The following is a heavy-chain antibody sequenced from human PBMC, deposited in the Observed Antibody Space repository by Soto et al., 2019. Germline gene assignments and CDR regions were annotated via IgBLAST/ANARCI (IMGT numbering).Heavy chain of an antibody. CDR2: IIPIFGTA. Sequence: QVQLVQSGAEVKKPGSSVKVSCKASGGTFSSYAISWVRQAPGQGLEWMGGIIPIFGTANYAQKFQGRVTITADESTSTDYMELSSLRSEDTAVYYCARAVVGVAATAEYFQHWGQGTLVTVSS. J-gene: IGHJ1*01. V-gene: IGHV1-69*12. CDR3: ARAVVGVAATAEYFQH. CDR1: GGTFSSYA. D-gene: IGHD2-15*01.